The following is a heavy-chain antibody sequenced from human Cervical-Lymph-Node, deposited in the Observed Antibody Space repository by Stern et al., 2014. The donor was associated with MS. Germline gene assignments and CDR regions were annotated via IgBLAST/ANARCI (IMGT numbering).Heavy chain of an antibody. D-gene: IGHD3-10*01. Sequence: QVQLVQSGAEVKKPGASVKVTCKASGHTFTAYHMHWVRQAPGQGLEWMGMIDPSDGSTPYAQKFQGRVTMTTDTSTSTVSMELTSLRSDDTAAYFCAREYSTANMVHYYGMDVWGQGTTVTVSS. J-gene: IGHJ6*02. V-gene: IGHV1-46*01. CDR2: IDPSDGST. CDR1: GHTFTAYH. CDR3: AREYSTANMVHYYGMDV.